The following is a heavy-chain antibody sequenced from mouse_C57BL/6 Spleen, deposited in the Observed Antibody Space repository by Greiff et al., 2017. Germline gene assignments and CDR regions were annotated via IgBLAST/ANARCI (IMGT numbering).Heavy chain of an antibody. J-gene: IGHJ1*03. D-gene: IGHD1-1*01. Sequence: QVQLQQSGAELVRPGASVTLSCKASGYTFTDYEMHWVKQTPVHGLEWIGAIDPETGGTAYNQKFKGKAILTADKSSSTAYMGLRSLTSEDSAVYYCTRAYGSPGYFDVWGTGTTVTVSS. CDR2: IDPETGGT. CDR1: GYTFTDYE. CDR3: TRAYGSPGYFDV. V-gene: IGHV1-15*01.